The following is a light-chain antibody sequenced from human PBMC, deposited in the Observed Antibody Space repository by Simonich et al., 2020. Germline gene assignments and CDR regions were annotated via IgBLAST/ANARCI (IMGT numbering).Light chain of an antibody. Sequence: QSALTQPASVSGSPGQSITISCTGTSSDVGCYNYVSWYQQHPGKAPKLLIYDVIKRPSGVSNRFAGSKSGNTASLTISGLQAEDEADYYCSSYTSSSPWVFGGGTKLTVL. CDR1: SSDVGCYNY. CDR2: DVI. J-gene: IGLJ3*02. CDR3: SSYTSSSPWV. V-gene: IGLV2-14*01.